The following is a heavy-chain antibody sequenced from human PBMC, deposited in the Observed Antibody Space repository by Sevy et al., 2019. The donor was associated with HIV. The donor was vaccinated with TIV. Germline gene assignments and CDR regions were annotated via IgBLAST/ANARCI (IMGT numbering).Heavy chain of an antibody. V-gene: IGHV3-7*01. CDR3: ARRPGWLSYAFDL. D-gene: IGHD3-22*01. CDR2: IKQDGSGK. CDR1: GFTFSLYW. J-gene: IGHJ2*01. Sequence: GGSLRLSCAASGFTFSLYWMTWVRQSPGKGLEWVANIKQDGSGKYYVDSLKGRFTISRDNAKNSLFLQMNSLRVDDTAVYYCARRPGWLSYAFDLWGRGTLVTVSS.